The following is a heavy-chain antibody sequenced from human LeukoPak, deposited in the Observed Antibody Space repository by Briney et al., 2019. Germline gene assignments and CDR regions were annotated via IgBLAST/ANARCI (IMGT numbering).Heavy chain of an antibody. D-gene: IGHD2-2*01. CDR3: ARIPTNAVPAAHNGFDI. Sequence: PSETLSLTCTVPGGSISNSNYYWGWIRQPPGKGLEWIGNIYYSGSTYYNPSLRSRVTISVDTSKNQFSLKLSSVTAADTAVYYCARIPTNAVPAAHNGFDIWGQGTMLTVSS. J-gene: IGHJ3*02. CDR1: GGSISNSNYY. V-gene: IGHV4-39*01. CDR2: IYYSGST.